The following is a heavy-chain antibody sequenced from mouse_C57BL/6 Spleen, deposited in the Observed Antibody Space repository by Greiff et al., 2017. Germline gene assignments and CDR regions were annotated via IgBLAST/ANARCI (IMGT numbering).Heavy chain of an antibody. Sequence: DVKLVESGGGLVQPKGSLKLSCAASGFSFNTYAMNWVRPAPGKGLEWVARIRSKSNNYATYYADSVKDRFTISRDDSESMLYLQMNNLKTEDTAMYYCVRGWFAYWGQGTLVTVSA. V-gene: IGHV10-1*01. CDR1: GFSFNTYA. CDR2: IRSKSNNYAT. J-gene: IGHJ3*01. CDR3: VRGWFAY.